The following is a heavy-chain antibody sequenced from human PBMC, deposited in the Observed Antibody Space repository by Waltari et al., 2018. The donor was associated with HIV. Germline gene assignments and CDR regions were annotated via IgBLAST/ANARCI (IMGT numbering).Heavy chain of an antibody. D-gene: IGHD2-8*02. V-gene: IGHV3-73*02. J-gene: IGHJ4*02. CDR2: IRSKANSYAT. CDR3: TRQQYCTGGVCYTY. Sequence: EVQLVESGGGLVQPGGSLKLSCAASGFTFSGSAMHWVRQASGKGLEWVGRIRSKANSYATAYAASVKGRFTISRDDSKNTAYLQMNSLKTEDTAVYYCTRQQYCTGGVCYTYWGQGTLVTVSS. CDR1: GFTFSGSA.